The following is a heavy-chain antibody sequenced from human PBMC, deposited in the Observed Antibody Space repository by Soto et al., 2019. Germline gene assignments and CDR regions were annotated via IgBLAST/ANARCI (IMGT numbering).Heavy chain of an antibody. V-gene: IGHV3-23*01. D-gene: IGHD3-3*01. Sequence: EVRLLESGGGLVQPGGSLRLSCAASGFTFSSYAMSWVRQAPGKGLEWVSAISGSGGSTYYADSVKGRFTISRDNSKNTLYLQMNSLRAEDTAVYYCAKDVLARFRGWLDPWGQGTLVTVSS. J-gene: IGHJ5*02. CDR3: AKDVLARFRGWLDP. CDR2: ISGSGGST. CDR1: GFTFSSYA.